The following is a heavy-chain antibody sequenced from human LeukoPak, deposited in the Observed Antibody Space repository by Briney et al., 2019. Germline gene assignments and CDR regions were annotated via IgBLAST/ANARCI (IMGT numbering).Heavy chain of an antibody. D-gene: IGHD3-22*01. CDR3: AKDPRNYYDSSGYYYAPYYYYGMDV. CDR1: GFTFSDYY. CDR2: ISSGDGPT. J-gene: IGHJ6*02. Sequence: GGSLRLSCAASGFTFSDYYMTWIRQAPGKGLEWISYISSGDGPTYYADSVKGRFTISRDNAKNSLFLQMNSLRVEDTAVYYCAKDPRNYYDSSGYYYAPYYYYGMDVWGQGTTVTVSS. V-gene: IGHV3-11*01.